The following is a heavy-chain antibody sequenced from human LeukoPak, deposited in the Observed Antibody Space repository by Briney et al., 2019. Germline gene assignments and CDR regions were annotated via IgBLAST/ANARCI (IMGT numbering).Heavy chain of an antibody. J-gene: IGHJ4*02. D-gene: IGHD3-9*01. CDR1: GFTFDDYA. CDR2: ISWDGGST. CDR3: AKGSDILTGYLLDY. Sequence: GGSPRLSCAASGFTFDDYAMHWVRQAPGKGLEWVSLISWDGGSTYYADSVKGRFTISRDNSKNSLYLQMNSLRAEDTALYYCAKGSDILTGYLLDYWGQGTLVTVSS. V-gene: IGHV3-43D*03.